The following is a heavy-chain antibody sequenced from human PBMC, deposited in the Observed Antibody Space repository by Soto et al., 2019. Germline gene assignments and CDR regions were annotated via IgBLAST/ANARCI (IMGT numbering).Heavy chain of an antibody. Sequence: SCEASGFSFSTFNMNWVRQAPGKGLEWISYITSSSSITEYADSVRGRFTASRDNAGNSLYLQMDSLSAADTAIYYCARDAWEVTAFLGGLGTLVTVSS. J-gene: IGHJ4*02. CDR1: GFSFSTFN. D-gene: IGHD2-21*02. V-gene: IGHV3-48*01. CDR3: ARDAWEVTAFL. CDR2: ITSSSSIT.